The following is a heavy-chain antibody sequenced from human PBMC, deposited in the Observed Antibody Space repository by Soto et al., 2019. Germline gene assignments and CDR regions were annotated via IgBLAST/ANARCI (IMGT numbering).Heavy chain of an antibody. Sequence: PGGSLRLSCAASGFTFSSYSMNWIRQAPGKGLEWVSYISSSSSTIYYADSVKGRFTISRDNAKNSLYLQMNSLRAEDTAVYYCARGGGYCSSTSCLDAFDIWGQGTMVTVSS. D-gene: IGHD2-2*01. CDR3: ARGGGYCSSTSCLDAFDI. J-gene: IGHJ3*02. CDR1: GFTFSSYS. V-gene: IGHV3-48*01. CDR2: ISSSSSTI.